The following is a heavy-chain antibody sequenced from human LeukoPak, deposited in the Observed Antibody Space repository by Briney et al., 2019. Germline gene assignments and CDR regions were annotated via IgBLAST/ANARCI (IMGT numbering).Heavy chain of an antibody. CDR2: ISGVGGSR. J-gene: IGHJ3*02. CDR1: GVTFSSYGFTFSSYG. V-gene: IGHV3-23*01. Sequence: GGSLRLSCAASGVTFSSYGFTFSSYGMNWVRQAPGKGLEWVSGISGVGGSRYYADSVKGRFTISRDNSKNRLYVQMNSLRVEDTALYYCVRRAYDAFDIWGQGAMVTVSS. CDR3: VRRAYDAFDI.